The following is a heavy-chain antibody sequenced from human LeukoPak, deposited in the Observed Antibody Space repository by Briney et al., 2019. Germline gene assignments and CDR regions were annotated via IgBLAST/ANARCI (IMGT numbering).Heavy chain of an antibody. D-gene: IGHD3-10*01. Sequence: ASVKVSCKASGYTFTSYGISRVRQAPGQGLEWMGWISAYNGNTNYAQKLQGRVTMTTDTSTSTAYMELRSLRSDDTAVYYCARDQVSLWFGEFHAFDIWGQGTMVTVSS. J-gene: IGHJ3*02. CDR1: GYTFTSYG. CDR3: ARDQVSLWFGEFHAFDI. CDR2: ISAYNGNT. V-gene: IGHV1-18*01.